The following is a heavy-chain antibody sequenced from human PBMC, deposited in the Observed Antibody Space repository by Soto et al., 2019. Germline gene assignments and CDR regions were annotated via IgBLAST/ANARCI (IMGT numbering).Heavy chain of an antibody. V-gene: IGHV3-21*06. CDR1: EFSLDDFS. D-gene: IGHD5-18*01. CDR2: ISSRGTYI. CDR3: ARAGDSYDYVGPYHYYGMDV. J-gene: IGHJ6*02. Sequence: EVHLMESGGGLVTPGGSLRLSCAASEFSLDDFSMNWVRQVPGRGLEWVSSISSRGTYIYYVDSVRGRFTISRDNAKNSLYLQMNSLRAEDTGVYHCARAGDSYDYVGPYHYYGMDVWGQGTTVTVSS.